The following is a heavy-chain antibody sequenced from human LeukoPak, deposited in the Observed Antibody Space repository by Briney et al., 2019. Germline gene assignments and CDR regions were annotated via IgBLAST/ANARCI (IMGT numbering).Heavy chain of an antibody. CDR2: INAGNGNT. CDR3: ARGGTIAVAGIAHRPAHY. CDR1: GYTFTSYA. V-gene: IGHV1-3*01. J-gene: IGHJ4*02. D-gene: IGHD6-19*01. Sequence: ASVKVSCKASGYTFTSYAMHWVRQAPGQRLERMRWINAGNGNTKYSQKFQGRVTITRDTSASTAYMELSSLRSEDTAVYYCARGGTIAVAGIAHRPAHYWGQGTLVTVSS.